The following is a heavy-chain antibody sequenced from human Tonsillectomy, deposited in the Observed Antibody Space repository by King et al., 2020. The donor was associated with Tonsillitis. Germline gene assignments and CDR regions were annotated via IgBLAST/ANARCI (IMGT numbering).Heavy chain of an antibody. CDR1: GGSFSDYF. Sequence: VQLQQWGAGLLKPSETLSLTCAVYGGSFSDYFWSWIRQPPGKGLEWIGDINQSGNTNFNPSRKRRVTISMDTSKNQFSLNLRSVTAADTAVYYCARGKYDFWSGYPDYFDYWGRGTPVTVSS. CDR2: INQSGNT. J-gene: IGHJ4*02. V-gene: IGHV4-34*01. CDR3: ARGKYDFWSGYPDYFDY. D-gene: IGHD3-3*01.